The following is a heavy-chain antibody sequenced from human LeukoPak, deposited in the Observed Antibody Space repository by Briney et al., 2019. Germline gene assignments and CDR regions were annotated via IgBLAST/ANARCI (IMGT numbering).Heavy chain of an antibody. Sequence: PSETLSLTCAVYGGSFSGYYWSWIRQPPGKGLEWIGEINHSGSTNYNPSLKSRVTISVDTSKNQFSLKLSSVTAADTAVYYCARGQYQKGYYYYYGMDVWGQGTTVTVSS. CDR1: GGSFSGYY. CDR2: INHSGST. V-gene: IGHV4-34*01. CDR3: ARGQYQKGYYYYYGMDV. D-gene: IGHD2-2*01. J-gene: IGHJ6*02.